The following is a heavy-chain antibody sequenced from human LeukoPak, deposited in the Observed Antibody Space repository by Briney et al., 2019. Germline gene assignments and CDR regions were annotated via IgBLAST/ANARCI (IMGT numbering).Heavy chain of an antibody. D-gene: IGHD6-13*01. J-gene: IGHJ5*02. CDR1: GGSISSYY. Sequence: SETLSLTCTVSGGSISSYYWSWIRQPPGKGLEWSGYIYYSGSTNYNPSLKSRVTISVDTSKNQFSLKLSSVTAADTAVYYCARDGPRSSWYSGWFDPWGQGTLVTVSS. CDR2: IYYSGST. CDR3: ARDGPRSSWYSGWFDP. V-gene: IGHV4-59*01.